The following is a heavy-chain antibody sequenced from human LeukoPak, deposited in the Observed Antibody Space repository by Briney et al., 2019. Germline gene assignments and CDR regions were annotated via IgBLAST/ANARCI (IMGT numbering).Heavy chain of an antibody. Sequence: GGSLRLPCAASGFTFSSYAMSWVRQAPGKGLEWVSAISGSGGSTYYADSVKGRFTISRDNSKNTLYLQMNSLRAEDTAVYYCAKEPLSGYSSSWFRGGDWFDPWGQGTLVTVSS. CDR2: ISGSGGST. J-gene: IGHJ5*02. D-gene: IGHD6-13*01. CDR1: GFTFSSYA. V-gene: IGHV3-23*01. CDR3: AKEPLSGYSSSWFRGGDWFDP.